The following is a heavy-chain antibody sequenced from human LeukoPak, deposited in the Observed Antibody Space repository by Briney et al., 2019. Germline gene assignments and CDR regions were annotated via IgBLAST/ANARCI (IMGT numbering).Heavy chain of an antibody. CDR1: GGSVSSSQNY. CDR3: ARLKLGKKGYWYFDL. Sequence: MSSETLSLTCVVSGGSVSSSQNYWGWIRQPPGKGLEWVGTIFSSGSTNYNPSLKSRVTISVDTSKNQFSLKLSSVTAADTAVYYCARLKLGKKGYWYFDLWGRGTLVTVSS. D-gene: IGHD7-27*01. V-gene: IGHV4-39*07. CDR2: IFSSGST. J-gene: IGHJ2*01.